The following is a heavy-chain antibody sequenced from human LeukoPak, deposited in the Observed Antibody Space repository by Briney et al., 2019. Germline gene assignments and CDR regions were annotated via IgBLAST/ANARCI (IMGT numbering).Heavy chain of an antibody. CDR1: GFTFSSYA. Sequence: GGSLRLSCAASGFTFSSYAMSWVRQAPGKGLEWVSAISGSGGSTYYADSVKGRLTISRDNSKNTLYLQMNSLRAEDTAVYYCAKVPRDYGDLDLDYWGQGTLVTVSS. CDR3: AKVPRDYGDLDLDY. V-gene: IGHV3-23*01. CDR2: ISGSGGST. D-gene: IGHD4-17*01. J-gene: IGHJ4*02.